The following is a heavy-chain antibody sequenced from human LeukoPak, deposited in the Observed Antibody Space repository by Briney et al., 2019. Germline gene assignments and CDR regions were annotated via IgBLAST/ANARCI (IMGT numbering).Heavy chain of an antibody. CDR1: GGSISSYY. Sequence: SETLSLTCTVSGGSISSYYWSWIRQPPGKGLEWIGYIFSSGSTNYNPSLKSRVTISVDTSKNQFSLKLSSVTAADTAVYYCARGPYYDSSGYYYYYYGMDVWGQGTTVTVSS. V-gene: IGHV4-59*12. J-gene: IGHJ6*02. D-gene: IGHD3-22*01. CDR3: ARGPYYDSSGYYYYYYGMDV. CDR2: IFSSGST.